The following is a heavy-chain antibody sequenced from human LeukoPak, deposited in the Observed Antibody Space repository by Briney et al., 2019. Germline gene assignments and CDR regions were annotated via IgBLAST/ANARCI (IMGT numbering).Heavy chain of an antibody. D-gene: IGHD6-6*01. CDR2: IKQDGSEK. J-gene: IGHJ4*02. CDR1: GFTFSSYW. CDR3: AKDGPAARPQD. Sequence: GGSLRLSCAASGFTFSSYWMSWVRQAPGKGLEWVANIKQDGSEKYYVDSVKGRFTISRDNAKNSLYLQMNSLRAEDTAVYYCAKDGPAARPQDWGQGTLVTVSS. V-gene: IGHV3-7*01.